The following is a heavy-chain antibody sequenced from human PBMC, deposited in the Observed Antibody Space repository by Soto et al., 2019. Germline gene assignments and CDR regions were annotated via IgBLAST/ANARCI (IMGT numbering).Heavy chain of an antibody. CDR3: ARGVLRYFDWFRDYYYGMDV. D-gene: IGHD3-9*01. J-gene: IGHJ6*02. CDR1: GGSISSSNW. V-gene: IGHV4-4*02. Sequence: PSETLSLTCAVSGGSISSSNWWSWVRQPPGKGLEWIGEIYHSGSTNYSPSLKSRVTISVDKSKNQFSLKLSSVTAADTAVYYCARGVLRYFDWFRDYYYGMDVWGQGTTVTV. CDR2: IYHSGST.